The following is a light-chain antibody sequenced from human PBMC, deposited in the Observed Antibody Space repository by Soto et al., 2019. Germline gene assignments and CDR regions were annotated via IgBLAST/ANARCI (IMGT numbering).Light chain of an antibody. J-gene: IGKJ2*01. Sequence: EIVLTQSPATLSLSPGERATLSCRASQSVSSYLAWYQQKPGQTPRLLIYDASNRTTGIPARFSGSGSGTDFTLTISSLEPEDFAVYYCQQRSSWPRTFRLGTKLEIK. CDR3: QQRSSWPRT. CDR1: QSVSSY. V-gene: IGKV3-11*01. CDR2: DAS.